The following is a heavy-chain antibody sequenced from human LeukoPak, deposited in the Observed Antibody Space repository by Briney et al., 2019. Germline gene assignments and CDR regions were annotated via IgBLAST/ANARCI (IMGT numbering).Heavy chain of an antibody. V-gene: IGHV1-2*02. CDR1: GYTFTGYY. D-gene: IGHD6-19*01. CDR2: INPNSGGT. CDR3: ARDGLDSSGWYFARFYYFDY. J-gene: IGHJ4*02. Sequence: GASVKVSCKASGYTFTGYYMHWVRQATGQGLEWMGWINPNSGGTNYAQKFQGRVTMTRDTSISTAYMELSRLRSDDTAVYYCARDGLDSSGWYFARFYYFDYWGQGTLVTVSS.